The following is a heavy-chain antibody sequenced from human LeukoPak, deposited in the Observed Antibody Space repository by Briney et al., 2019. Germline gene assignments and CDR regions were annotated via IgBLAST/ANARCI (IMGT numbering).Heavy chain of an antibody. CDR1: GGTFSSYA. V-gene: IGHV1-69*13. CDR2: IIPIFGTA. CDR3: ARGYYYYYYMDV. J-gene: IGHJ6*03. Sequence: SVKVSCKASGGTFSSYAISWVRQAPGQGLEWMGGIIPIFGTAHYAQKFQGRVTITADESTSTAYMELSSLRSEDTAVYYCARGYYYYYYMDVWGKGTTVTISS.